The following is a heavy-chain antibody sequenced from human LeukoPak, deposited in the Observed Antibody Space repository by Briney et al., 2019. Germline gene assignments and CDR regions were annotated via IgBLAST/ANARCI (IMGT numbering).Heavy chain of an antibody. V-gene: IGHV4-34*01. J-gene: IGHJ4*02. CDR1: GGSFSGYY. CDR2: INHSGST. Sequence: PSETLSLTCAVYGGSFSGYYWSWLRQPPGKGLEWMGEINHSGSTNYNPSLKSRVTISVDTSKNQFSLKLSSVTAADTAVYYCARGTTYYDILTGYYLDYWGQGTLVTVSS. CDR3: ARGTTYYDILTGYYLDY. D-gene: IGHD3-9*01.